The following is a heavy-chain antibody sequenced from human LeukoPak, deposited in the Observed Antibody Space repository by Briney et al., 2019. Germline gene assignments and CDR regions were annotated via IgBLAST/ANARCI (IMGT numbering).Heavy chain of an antibody. V-gene: IGHV4-59*12. CDR2: IYYSGST. CDR1: GGSISSYY. Sequence: SETLSLTCTVSGGSISSYYWSWIRQPPGKGLEWIGYIYYSGSTNYNPSLKSRVTISVDTSKNQFSLKLSSVTAADTAVYYCARDGCSSTSCYVDPWGQGTLVTVSS. D-gene: IGHD2-2*01. J-gene: IGHJ5*02. CDR3: ARDGCSSTSCYVDP.